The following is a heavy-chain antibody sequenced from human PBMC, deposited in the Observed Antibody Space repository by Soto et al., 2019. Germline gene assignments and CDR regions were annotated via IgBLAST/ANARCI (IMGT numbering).Heavy chain of an antibody. CDR2: ISSNGGST. Sequence: GSLRLSCSASGFTFSSYAMHWVRQAPGKGLEYVSAISSNGGSTYYADSVKGRFTISRDNSKNTLYLQMSSLRAEDTAVYYCVKDLGAVAGTFDYWGQGTLVTVSS. CDR1: GFTFSSYA. CDR3: VKDLGAVAGTFDY. D-gene: IGHD6-19*01. V-gene: IGHV3-64D*06. J-gene: IGHJ4*02.